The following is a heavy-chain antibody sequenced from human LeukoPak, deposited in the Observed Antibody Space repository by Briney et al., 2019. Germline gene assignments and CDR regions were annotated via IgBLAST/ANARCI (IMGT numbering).Heavy chain of an antibody. V-gene: IGHV4-59*08. Sequence: SETLSLTCTVSGASISNYYWSWIRQPPGKGLEWIAYINYSGSTRYNPSLKSRVTISVDTSKNQFSLKLNSVTAADTAVYYCARHRRYYGSGSYYTAYYMDVWGKGTTVTIS. CDR2: INYSGST. J-gene: IGHJ6*03. CDR1: GASISNYY. CDR3: ARHRRYYGSGSYYTAYYMDV. D-gene: IGHD3-10*01.